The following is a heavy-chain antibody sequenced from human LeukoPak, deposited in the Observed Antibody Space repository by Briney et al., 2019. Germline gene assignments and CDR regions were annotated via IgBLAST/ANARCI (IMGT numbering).Heavy chain of an antibody. CDR1: GGSIGDSYW. D-gene: IGHD3-10*01. Sequence: PSETLSLTCAVSGGSIGDSYWWTWVRQPPGKGLEWIGEIYHSGTANYNPSLKGRVTISQDKSKNQFSLKLNSMTAADTAVYYCARDQPGSGVNFDYWGQGTLVTVSS. CDR3: ARDQPGSGVNFDY. J-gene: IGHJ4*02. CDR2: IYHSGTA. V-gene: IGHV4-4*02.